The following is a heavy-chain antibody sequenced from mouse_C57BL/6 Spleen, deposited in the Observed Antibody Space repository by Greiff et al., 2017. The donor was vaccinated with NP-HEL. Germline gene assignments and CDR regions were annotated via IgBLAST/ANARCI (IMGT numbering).Heavy chain of an antibody. V-gene: IGHV1-64*01. J-gene: IGHJ2*01. D-gene: IGHD1-1*01. CDR1: GYTFTSYW. CDR3: ARGYYGSSEVDYFDY. Sequence: QVQLQQPGAELVKPGASVKLSCKASGYTFTSYWMHWVKQRPGQGLEWIGMIHPNSGSTNYNEKFKSKATLTVDKSSSTAYMQLSSLTSEDSAVYYCARGYYGSSEVDYFDYWGQGTTLTVSS. CDR2: IHPNSGST.